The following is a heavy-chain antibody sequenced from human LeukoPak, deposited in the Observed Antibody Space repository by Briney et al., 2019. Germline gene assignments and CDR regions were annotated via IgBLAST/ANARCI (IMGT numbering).Heavy chain of an antibody. V-gene: IGHV3-30*03. CDR2: ISYDGSNK. CDR3: ARDRGYDFWSGYYSWDGMDV. Sequence: PGGSLRLSCAASGFTFSSYGMHWVRQAPGKGLEWVAVISYDGSNKYYADCVKGRFTISRDNSKNTLYLQMNSLRAEDTAVYYCARDRGYDFWSGYYSWDGMDVWGQGTTVTVSS. CDR1: GFTFSSYG. J-gene: IGHJ6*02. D-gene: IGHD3-3*01.